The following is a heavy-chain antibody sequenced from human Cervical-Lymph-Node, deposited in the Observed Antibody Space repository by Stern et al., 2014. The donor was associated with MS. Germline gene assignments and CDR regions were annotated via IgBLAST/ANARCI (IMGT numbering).Heavy chain of an antibody. CDR3: TRPLAGTTLLFDS. V-gene: IGHV1-46*03. Sequence: VQLVQSGAEVTRPGASVKVSCKASGDTFTSHDMHWVRQAPGQGLEWMGIINPSGDGTTYAQKFQGRLTMTRDTSTSTVYMELSSLTSEDTAVYYCTRPLAGTTLLFDSWGQGTLVTVSS. D-gene: IGHD1-1*01. CDR2: INPSGDGT. CDR1: GDTFTSHD. J-gene: IGHJ4*02.